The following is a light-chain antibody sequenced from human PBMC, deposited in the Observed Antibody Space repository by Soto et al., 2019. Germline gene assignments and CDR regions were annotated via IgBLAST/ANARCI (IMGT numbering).Light chain of an antibody. Sequence: QSAQTQPASVSGSPGQSITISCTGTISDFVLYNYVSWYQQHPGKAPKLLLYGVSNRPSGVSDRFSGSKSGNTASLTISGLQAEDEADYFCSSHTTTSSALQVFGTGTKVTVL. J-gene: IGLJ1*01. CDR3: SSHTTTSSALQV. CDR1: ISDFVLYNY. CDR2: GVS. V-gene: IGLV2-14*01.